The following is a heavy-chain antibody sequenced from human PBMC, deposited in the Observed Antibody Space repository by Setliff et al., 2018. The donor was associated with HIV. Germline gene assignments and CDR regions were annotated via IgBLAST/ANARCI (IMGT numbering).Heavy chain of an antibody. CDR2: IYYSGST. CDR1: GGSISSGGYY. CDR3: ARGYGDPPPGYYYMDV. Sequence: PSETLSLTCTVSGGSISSGGYYWSWIRQHPGKGLEWIGYIYYSGSTYYNPSLKSRVTISVDTSKNQFSLKLSSVTAADTAVYYCARGYGDPPPGYYYMDVWGKGTTVTVSS. V-gene: IGHV4-31*03. J-gene: IGHJ6*03. D-gene: IGHD4-17*01.